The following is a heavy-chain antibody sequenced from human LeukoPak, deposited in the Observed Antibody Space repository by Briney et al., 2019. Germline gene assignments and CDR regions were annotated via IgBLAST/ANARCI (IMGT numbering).Heavy chain of an antibody. CDR2: TFYTGRT. CDR3: ARRRHNFDLYNV. V-gene: IGHV4-39*01. Sequence: PSETLSLTCTVSGDSIISNIYWWDWVRLPPGKGLEWIGATFYTGRTFYNPSLKSRVTISVDTSKNQFSLDLNSATAADTADYYCARRRHNFDLYNVWGQGTRVLVSS. D-gene: IGHD3-16*02. J-gene: IGHJ3*01. CDR1: GDSIISNIYW.